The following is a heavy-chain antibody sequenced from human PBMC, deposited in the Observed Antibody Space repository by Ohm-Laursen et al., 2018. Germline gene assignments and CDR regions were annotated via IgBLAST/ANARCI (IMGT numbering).Heavy chain of an antibody. V-gene: IGHV1-8*01. D-gene: IGHD2-15*01. CDR3: ARDVLGYCSGGSCYGDWFDP. CDR1: GYTFTSYD. CDR2: MNPNSGNT. Sequence: ASVKVSCKASGYTFTSYDINWVRQATGQGLEWMGWMNPNSGNTGYAQKFQGRVTMTRNTSISTAYMELSSLRSEDTAVYYCARDVLGYCSGGSCYGDWFDPWGQGTLVTVSS. J-gene: IGHJ5*02.